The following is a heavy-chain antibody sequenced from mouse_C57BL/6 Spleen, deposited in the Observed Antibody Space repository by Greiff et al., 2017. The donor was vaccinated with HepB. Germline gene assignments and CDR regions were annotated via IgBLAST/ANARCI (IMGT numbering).Heavy chain of an antibody. V-gene: IGHV1-76*01. CDR3: AREVVTTGYWYFDV. Sequence: VQLQQSGAELVRPGASVKLSCKASGYTFTDYYINWVKQRPGQGLEWIARIYPGSGNTYYNEKFKGKATLTAEKSSSTAYMQLSSLTSEDSAVYVCAREVVTTGYWYFDVWGTGTTVTVSS. CDR2: IYPGSGNT. J-gene: IGHJ1*03. CDR1: GYTFTDYY. D-gene: IGHD2-2*01.